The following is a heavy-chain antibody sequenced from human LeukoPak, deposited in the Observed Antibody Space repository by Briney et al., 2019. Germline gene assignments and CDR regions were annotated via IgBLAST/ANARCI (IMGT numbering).Heavy chain of an antibody. CDR2: IKSKTDGGTT. D-gene: IGHD1-1*01. V-gene: IGHV3-15*01. J-gene: IGHJ4*02. Sequence: GGSLRLSCAASGFTFSSYGMHWVRQAPGKGLEWVGRIKSKTDGGTTDYAAPVKGRFTISRDDSKNTLYLQMNSLKTEDTAVYYCTTGVRLGTYYWGQGTLVTVSS. CDR3: TTGVRLGTYY. CDR1: GFTFSSYG.